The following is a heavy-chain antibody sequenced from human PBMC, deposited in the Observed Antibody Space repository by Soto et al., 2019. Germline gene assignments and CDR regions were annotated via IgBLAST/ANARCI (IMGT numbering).Heavy chain of an antibody. CDR1: GFTFSSFA. CDR2: ISSNGVGT. Sequence: GGSLRLSCSASGFTFSSFAMHWVRQAPGKGLEYVSGISSNGVGTYYADSVKGRFTISRDNSKDTLYLQMSSLRPEDTAVYYCVIPRSTVIIPPSWGQGTLVTVSS. D-gene: IGHD4-17*01. V-gene: IGHV3-64D*06. J-gene: IGHJ4*02. CDR3: VIPRSTVIIPPS.